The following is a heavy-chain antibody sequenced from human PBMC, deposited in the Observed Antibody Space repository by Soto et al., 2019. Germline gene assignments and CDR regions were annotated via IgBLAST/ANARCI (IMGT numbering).Heavy chain of an antibody. V-gene: IGHV5-51*01. CDR1: GYSFTSYW. D-gene: IGHD2-21*01. CDR3: ARRGDWDAFDI. J-gene: IGHJ3*02. CDR2: IYPGDSDT. Sequence: GESLKISCKGSGYSFTSYWIGWVRQMPGKGLEWMGIIYPGDSDTRYSPPFQGQVTISADKSSSPAYLQWSSLKAADTAMYYCARRGDWDAFDIWGQGTMVTVSS.